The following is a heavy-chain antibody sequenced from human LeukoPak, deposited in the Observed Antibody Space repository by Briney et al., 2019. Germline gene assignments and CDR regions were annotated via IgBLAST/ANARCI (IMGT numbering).Heavy chain of an antibody. J-gene: IGHJ4*02. Sequence: PGGSLRLSCAASGFIFSDYYMSWIRQAPGKGLEWVSYISSSGSSIYYADSVKGRFTISGDNAKDSLYLQMNSLRAEDTAVYYCARDPGSGYEEHFDYWGQGTLVTVSS. V-gene: IGHV3-11*01. D-gene: IGHD5-12*01. CDR3: ARDPGSGYEEHFDY. CDR1: GFIFSDYY. CDR2: ISSSGSSI.